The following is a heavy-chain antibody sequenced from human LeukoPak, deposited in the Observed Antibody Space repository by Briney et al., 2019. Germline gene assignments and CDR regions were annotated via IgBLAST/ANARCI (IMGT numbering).Heavy chain of an antibody. CDR2: ISSGGYT. Sequence: GGSLRLSCAATGFTVSSSYMSWVRHAPGNGMEWLSFISSGGYTSYAASVKGRFTISRDNSKNTLYLEMNSLRAEDTAVYYCARDGGGSYFNPSYYFDYWGQGTLVSVS. CDR3: ARDGGGSYFNPSYYFDY. V-gene: IGHV3-66*01. D-gene: IGHD1-26*01. J-gene: IGHJ4*02. CDR1: GFTVSSSY.